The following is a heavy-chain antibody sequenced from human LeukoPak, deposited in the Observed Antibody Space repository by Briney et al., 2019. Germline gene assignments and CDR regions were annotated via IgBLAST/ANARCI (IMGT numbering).Heavy chain of an antibody. CDR1: GGSVSSTTYY. CDR3: ARYVVYGSGKYYFDY. V-gene: IGHV4-39*01. CDR2: INYSGST. D-gene: IGHD3-10*01. Sequence: PSETLSLTCTVSGGSVSSTTYYWSWIRQPPGKGLEWIVSINYSGSTYYNPSLKSRVTISVDTSENQFSLKLSSVTAADTAVYYCARYVVYGSGKYYFDYWGQGTLVTVFS. J-gene: IGHJ4*02.